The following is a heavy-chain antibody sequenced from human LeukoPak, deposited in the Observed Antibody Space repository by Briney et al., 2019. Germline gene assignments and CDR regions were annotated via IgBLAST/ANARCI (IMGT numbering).Heavy chain of an antibody. D-gene: IGHD4-11*01. V-gene: IGHV1-69*13. J-gene: IGHJ6*02. CDR3: ARVTQRDSNLYGMDV. CDR1: GGTFSSYP. Sequence: GASVKVSCKASGGTFSSYPISWVRQAPGQGLAWMGGIIPMFGTTNYALKFQGRVTITADESTTTAYMELSSLRSEDTAVYYCARVTQRDSNLYGMDVWGQGTTVTVSS. CDR2: IIPMFGTT.